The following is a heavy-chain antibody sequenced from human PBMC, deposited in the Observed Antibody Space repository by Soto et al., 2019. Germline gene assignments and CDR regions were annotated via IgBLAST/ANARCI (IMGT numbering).Heavy chain of an antibody. D-gene: IGHD2-8*01. Sequence: GGSLRLSCAASGFTFSSYAMSWVRQAPGKGLKWVSAISGSGGSTYYADSVKSRFTISRDNSKNTLYLQMNSLRAEDTAVYYCAKAYCTNGVCYHDAFDIWGQGTMVTVS. CDR2: ISGSGGST. V-gene: IGHV3-23*01. CDR3: AKAYCTNGVCYHDAFDI. CDR1: GFTFSSYA. J-gene: IGHJ3*02.